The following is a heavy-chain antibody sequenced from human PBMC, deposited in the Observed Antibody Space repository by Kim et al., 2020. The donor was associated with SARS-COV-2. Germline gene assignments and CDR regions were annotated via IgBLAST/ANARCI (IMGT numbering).Heavy chain of an antibody. Sequence: YAPRRQGRVTMTPDTSTSTAYMELRSLRSDDTAVYYCARSSVVRGVVVDYWGQGTLVTVSS. CDR3: ARSSVVRGVVVDY. J-gene: IGHJ4*02. D-gene: IGHD3-10*01. V-gene: IGHV1-18*01.